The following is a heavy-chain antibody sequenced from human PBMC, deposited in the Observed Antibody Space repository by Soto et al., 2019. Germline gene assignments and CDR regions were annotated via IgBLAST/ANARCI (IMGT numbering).Heavy chain of an antibody. J-gene: IGHJ4*02. D-gene: IGHD2-15*01. CDR3: VKGNTASRPSYFDF. Sequence: GGSLRLSCAASGFTFNASAISWVRQTPGRGLEFVSSISAAGGYTYYADSVEGRFTISRDNSRNSLYLQMDSLRAEDTARYYCVKGNTASRPSYFDFWGRGTLVTVSS. V-gene: IGHV3-23*01. CDR2: ISAAGGYT. CDR1: GFTFNASA.